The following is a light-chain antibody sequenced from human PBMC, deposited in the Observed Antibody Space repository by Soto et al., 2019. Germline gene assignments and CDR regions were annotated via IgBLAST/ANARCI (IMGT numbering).Light chain of an antibody. CDR2: SSD. CDR1: SSNIGRNT. J-gene: IGLJ3*02. V-gene: IGLV1-44*01. CDR3: AAWDDSLNAWV. Sequence: QSVLTQPPSASGTPGQRVTISCSGSSSNIGRNTVKWYRQLPGTAPKLLIGSSDQRPSGVPDRFSASQSGTSASLAISGLQSEDEADYICAAWDDSLNAWVFGGGTKLTVL.